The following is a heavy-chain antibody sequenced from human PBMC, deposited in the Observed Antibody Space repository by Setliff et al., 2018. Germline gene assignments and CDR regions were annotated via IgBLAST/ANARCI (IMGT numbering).Heavy chain of an antibody. V-gene: IGHV3-30*02. D-gene: IGHD1-7*01. CDR2: IRYDGTSK. CDR1: GFTFSAYG. J-gene: IGHJ4*02. CDR3: AKPQVELRWGFES. Sequence: PGGSLRLSCAASGFTFSAYGFHWVRQAPGKGPEWVAFIRYDGTSKYHADSVKGRFTISRDNAKNTLYLQMTSLRAEDTAVYYCAKPQVELRWGFESWGQGTPVTVSS.